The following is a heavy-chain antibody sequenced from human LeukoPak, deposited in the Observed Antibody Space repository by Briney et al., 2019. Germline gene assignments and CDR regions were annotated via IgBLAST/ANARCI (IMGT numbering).Heavy chain of an antibody. V-gene: IGHV4-38-2*02. CDR1: GYSISSVYY. Sequence: SETLSLTCTVSGYSISSVYYGGWIRHPPGRGLEWMGSTYHSGSTYYNPSLKSRVTISVDTSKNHFSLKLSSVTAADTAVYYCVGGLYSGRGGVGYWGQGTLVTVSS. CDR2: TYHSGST. CDR3: VGGLYSGRGGVGY. J-gene: IGHJ4*02. D-gene: IGHD1-26*01.